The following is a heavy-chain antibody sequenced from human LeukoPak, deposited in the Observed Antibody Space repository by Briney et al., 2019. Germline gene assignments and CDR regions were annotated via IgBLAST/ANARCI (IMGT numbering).Heavy chain of an antibody. CDR2: IYYSGST. Sequence: SETLPLTCTVSGGSISSSSYYWGWIRQPPGKGLEWIGSIYYSGSTYYNPSLKSRVTISVDTSKNQFSLKLSSVTAADTAVYYCARAYYYDSSGYSNYYYYGMDVWGQGTTVTVSS. J-gene: IGHJ6*02. D-gene: IGHD3-22*01. CDR3: ARAYYYDSSGYSNYYYYGMDV. CDR1: GGSISSSSYY. V-gene: IGHV4-39*01.